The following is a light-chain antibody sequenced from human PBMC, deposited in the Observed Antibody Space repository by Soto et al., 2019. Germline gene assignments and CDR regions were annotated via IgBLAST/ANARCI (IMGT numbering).Light chain of an antibody. Sequence: QSALTQPASVSGSPGQSITISCTGTSSDVGAYNLVSWYQHHPDKAPKLMISEVSNRPSGVSDRFSGSKSGNTASLTISGLQAEDEADYYCQSYDNSLSGSWVFGGGTKVTVL. CDR2: EVS. CDR3: QSYDNSLSGSWV. V-gene: IGLV2-14*01. J-gene: IGLJ3*02. CDR1: SSDVGAYNL.